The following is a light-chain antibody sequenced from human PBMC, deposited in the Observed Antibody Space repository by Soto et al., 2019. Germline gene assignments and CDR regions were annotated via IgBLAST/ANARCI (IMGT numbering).Light chain of an antibody. V-gene: IGKV1-39*01. Sequence: DIQVTQSPSSLSASGGDGVTITCRACQSINIYLNWYQQKPGKAPKLLIYAASRLQSGVPSRFSGSGSGTDFTLTISSLQPDDFATYYCQHYNSYSEAFGQGTKVDIK. J-gene: IGKJ1*01. CDR3: QHYNSYSEA. CDR2: AAS. CDR1: QSINIY.